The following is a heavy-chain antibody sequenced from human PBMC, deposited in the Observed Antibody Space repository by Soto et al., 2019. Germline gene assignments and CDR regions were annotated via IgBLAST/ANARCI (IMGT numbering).Heavy chain of an antibody. CDR3: TRTDTVPDFDY. CDR1: GFTFSGSA. D-gene: IGHD1-1*01. V-gene: IGHV3-73*01. Sequence: GGSLRLSCAASGFTFSGSAMHWVRQASGKGLEWVGRIRSKANSYATAYAASVKGRFTISRDDSKNTAYLQMNSLKTEDTAVYYCTRTDTVPDFDYWGQGTLVTVSS. CDR2: IRSKANSYAT. J-gene: IGHJ4*02.